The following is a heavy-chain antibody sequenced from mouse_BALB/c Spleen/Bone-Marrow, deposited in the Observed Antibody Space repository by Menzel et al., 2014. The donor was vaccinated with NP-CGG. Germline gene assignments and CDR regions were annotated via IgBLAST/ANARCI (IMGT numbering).Heavy chain of an antibody. CDR2: IHYSGYT. CDR3: TRETAVVADFDY. V-gene: IGHV3-1*02. J-gene: IGHJ2*01. Sequence: EVQLQQSGPDLVKPSQSLSLTCTVTGYSITSGYCWHWIRQFPGNKLEWMGYIHYSGYTDYNPSLKSRISITRDTSKNQFFLQLNSVTTEDTATYYCTRETAVVADFDYWGQGTTLTVSS. CDR1: GYSITSGYC. D-gene: IGHD1-1*01.